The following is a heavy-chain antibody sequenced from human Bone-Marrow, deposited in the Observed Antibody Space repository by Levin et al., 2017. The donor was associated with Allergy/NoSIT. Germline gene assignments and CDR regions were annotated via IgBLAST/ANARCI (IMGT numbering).Heavy chain of an antibody. CDR3: TTRSH. J-gene: IGHJ4*02. V-gene: IGHV3-15*01. CDR2: IKGKTDGGTT. Sequence: GGSLRLSCVASGFTFGNAWMNWVRQAPGKGLQWVGLIKGKTDGGTTDYAAPVKGRFTISRDDSKKTLYLQMNSLKTEDTAIYYCTTRSHWGQGTLVTVFS. CDR1: GFTFGNAW.